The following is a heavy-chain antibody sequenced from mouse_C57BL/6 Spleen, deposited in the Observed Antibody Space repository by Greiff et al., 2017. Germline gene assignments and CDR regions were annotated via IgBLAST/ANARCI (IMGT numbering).Heavy chain of an antibody. D-gene: IGHD3-3*01. J-gene: IGHJ2*01. CDR1: GYAFSSSW. Sequence: QVQLQQSGPELVKPGASVKISCKASGYAFSSSWMHWVKQRPGKGLEWIGRIYPGDGDTNYNGKFKGKATLTADKSSSTAYMQLSSLTSEDSAVYFCARLGLTFHYFDDWGQGTTLTVSS. V-gene: IGHV1-82*01. CDR3: ARLGLTFHYFDD. CDR2: IYPGDGDT.